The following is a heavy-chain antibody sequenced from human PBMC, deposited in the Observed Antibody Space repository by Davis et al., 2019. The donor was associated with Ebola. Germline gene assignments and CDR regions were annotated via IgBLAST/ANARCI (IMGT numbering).Heavy chain of an antibody. CDR1: GYTFTGYY. Sequence: ASVKVSCKASGYTFTGYYMHWVRQAPGQGLEWMGWISPNTGGTIYAQKFQDRVTMTRDTSISTAYMELSRLRADDTAVYYCARLGRAPFDYWGQGTLVTVSS. J-gene: IGHJ4*02. CDR2: ISPNTGGT. D-gene: IGHD3-10*01. V-gene: IGHV1-2*02. CDR3: ARLGRAPFDY.